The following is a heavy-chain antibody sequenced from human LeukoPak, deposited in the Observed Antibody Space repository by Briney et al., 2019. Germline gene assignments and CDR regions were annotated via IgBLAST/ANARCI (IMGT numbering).Heavy chain of an antibody. CDR2: ISSSSSNI. CDR1: GFAFNGHG. Sequence: GGSLRLSCAASGFAFNGHGMNWVRQAPGKGLEWVSYISSSSSNIYSADFVKGQFSISRDNAKNSVYLQMNSLRDEDTAVYYCVSQYCSGGSCFSHWGQGTLVTVSS. D-gene: IGHD2-15*01. J-gene: IGHJ4*02. CDR3: VSQYCSGGSCFSH. V-gene: IGHV3-48*02.